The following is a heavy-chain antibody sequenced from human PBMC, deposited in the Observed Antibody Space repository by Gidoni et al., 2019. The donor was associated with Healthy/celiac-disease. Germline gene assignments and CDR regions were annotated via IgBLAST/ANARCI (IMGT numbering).Heavy chain of an antibody. CDR1: GFTFDDYA. J-gene: IGHJ4*02. D-gene: IGHD2-2*01. CDR2: ISWNSGSI. V-gene: IGHV3-9*01. Sequence: EVQLVESGGGLVQPGRSLRLSCAASGFTFDDYAMHWVRQAPGKGLEWVSGISWNSGSIGYADSVKGRFTISRDNAKNSLYLQMNSLRAEDTALYYCAKDKFFDSSTLFDYWGQGTLVTVSS. CDR3: AKDKFFDSSTLFDY.